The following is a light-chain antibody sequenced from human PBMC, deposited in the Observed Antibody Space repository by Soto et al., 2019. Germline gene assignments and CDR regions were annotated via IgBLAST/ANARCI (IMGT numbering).Light chain of an antibody. CDR2: AAS. CDR1: QGISSL. V-gene: IGKV1-12*01. J-gene: IGKJ3*01. Sequence: DIQMTQSPSSVSASVGDRVTITCRASQGISSLLAWYQQKPGKAPKLLSYAASSLQSGVPSRFSGSGAGTDFTLTISSLQPEDFATYYCHQANSCSRTFGPGTKVYIK. CDR3: HQANSCSRT.